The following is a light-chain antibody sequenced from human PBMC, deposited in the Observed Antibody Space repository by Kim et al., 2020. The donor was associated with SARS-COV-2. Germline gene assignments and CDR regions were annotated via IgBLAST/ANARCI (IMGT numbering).Light chain of an antibody. J-gene: IGKJ1*01. CDR2: GAS. Sequence: EIVMTQSPATLSVSPGERATLSCRASQSVSSNLAWYQQKPGQVPRLLINGASTRATGIPARFSGSGSGTEFTLTISSLESEDFAVYYCQQYKNWPRTFGQGTKVDIK. CDR1: QSVSSN. CDR3: QQYKNWPRT. V-gene: IGKV3-15*01.